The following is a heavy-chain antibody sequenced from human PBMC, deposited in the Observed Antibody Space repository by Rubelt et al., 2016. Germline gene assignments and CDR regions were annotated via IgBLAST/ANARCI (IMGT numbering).Heavy chain of an antibody. CDR3: AGVRSGGYGYWYFDL. J-gene: IGHJ2*01. D-gene: IGHD1-26*01. Sequence: GKGLEWVSYISSRGGRIYYADSVKGRFTISRDNATKSLYLQMNSLRAVDTALYYCAGVRSGGYGYWYFDLWGRGTLVTVSS. V-gene: IGHV3-11*04. CDR2: ISSRGGRI.